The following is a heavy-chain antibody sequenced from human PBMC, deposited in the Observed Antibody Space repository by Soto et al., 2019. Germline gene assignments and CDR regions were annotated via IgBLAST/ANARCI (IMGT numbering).Heavy chain of an antibody. CDR3: ARHATYCSSNSCYEFAF. D-gene: IGHD2-2*01. V-gene: IGHV4-39*01. CDR1: GGSIRSSGYY. J-gene: IGHJ4*02. CDR2: IFHSGST. Sequence: QLQLQESGPGLLKPSETLSLTCTVSGGSIRSSGYYWGWIRRPPGTGLEWIGSIFHSGSTLYTPSLNGRLTISVDTSKNQFSLKMTSVTAADTAVYYCARHATYCSSNSCYEFAFWGQGSLVTVSS.